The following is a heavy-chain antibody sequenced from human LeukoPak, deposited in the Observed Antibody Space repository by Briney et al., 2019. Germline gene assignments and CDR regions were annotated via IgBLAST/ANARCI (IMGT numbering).Heavy chain of an antibody. CDR2: IHPDGSIT. Sequence: GGSLRLSCAASGFIFRTYAMSWVRQAPGTGLVWVSRIHPDGSITTYADSVKGRFTISRDNAKNTLYLQMNSLRAEDTAVYYCAPQQTYSPYNWFDPWGQGTLVTVSS. CDR3: APQQTYSPYNWFDP. CDR1: GFIFRTYA. D-gene: IGHD5-12*01. V-gene: IGHV3-74*03. J-gene: IGHJ5*02.